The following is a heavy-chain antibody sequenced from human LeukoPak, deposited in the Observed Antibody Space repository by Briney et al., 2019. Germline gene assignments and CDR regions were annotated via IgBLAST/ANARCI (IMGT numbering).Heavy chain of an antibody. CDR2: ISYDGSNK. J-gene: IGHJ5*02. Sequence: GGSLRLSCAASGFTFSSYGMHWVRQAPGKGLEWGAVISYDGSNKYYADSVKGRFTISRDNSKNTLYLQMNSLRAEDTAVYYCAKELVGALAYDPWGQGTLVTVSS. CDR1: GFTFSSYG. D-gene: IGHD1-26*01. V-gene: IGHV3-30*18. CDR3: AKELVGALAYDP.